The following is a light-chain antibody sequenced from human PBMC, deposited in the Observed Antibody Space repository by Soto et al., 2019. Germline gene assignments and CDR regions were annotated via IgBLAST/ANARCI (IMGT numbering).Light chain of an antibody. V-gene: IGKV3D-20*02. CDR3: QHGFT. CDR2: GTS. Sequence: SFLTQSPATLSLSPGERATVSCRASQTAISDYLAWYQQMPGQAPRLLIDGTSGRASGVPDRFSGSTSGTDFILIINRLEPEDFAVYYCQHGFTFGPGTRVD. J-gene: IGKJ3*01. CDR1: QTAISDY.